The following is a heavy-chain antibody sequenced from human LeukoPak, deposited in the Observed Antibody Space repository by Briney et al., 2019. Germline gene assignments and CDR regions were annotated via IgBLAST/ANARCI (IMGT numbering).Heavy chain of an antibody. CDR2: ISAYNGNT. CDR3: ASYSGYDSWSDAFDI. V-gene: IGHV1-18*01. CDR1: GYTFTSYG. J-gene: IGHJ3*02. D-gene: IGHD5-12*01. Sequence: GASVKVSCKASGYTFTSYGISWVQQAPGQGLEWMGWISAYNGNTNYAQKLQGRVTMTTDTSTSTAYMELRSLRSDDTAVYYCASYSGYDSWSDAFDIWGQGTMVTVSS.